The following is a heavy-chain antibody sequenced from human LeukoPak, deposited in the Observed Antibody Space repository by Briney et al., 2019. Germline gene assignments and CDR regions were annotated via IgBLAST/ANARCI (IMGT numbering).Heavy chain of an antibody. V-gene: IGHV3-33*01. J-gene: IGHJ4*02. CDR3: ARDGAVDIVQPLDY. D-gene: IGHD5-12*01. CDR1: GFTFSSYG. CDR2: IWYDGSNK. Sequence: PGGSLRLSCAASGFTFSSYGMHWVRQAPGKGLEWVAVIWYDGSNKYYADSVKGRFTISRDNSKNTLYLQMNSLRAEDTAVYFCARDGAVDIVQPLDYWGQGTLVTVSS.